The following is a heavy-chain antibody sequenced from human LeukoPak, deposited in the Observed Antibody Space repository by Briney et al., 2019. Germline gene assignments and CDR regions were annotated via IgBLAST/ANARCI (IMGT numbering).Heavy chain of an antibody. V-gene: IGHV4-4*07. CDR2: IYSSGST. D-gene: IGHD4-17*01. Sequence: SETLSLTCTVSGGSISSYYWSWIRQPARNGLEWIGRIYSSGSTNYNPSLKSRVTMSVDTSKNQFSLKLSSLTAADTAVYYCARDGIYGEPSDYWGQGTLVTVSS. CDR1: GGSISSYY. CDR3: ARDGIYGEPSDY. J-gene: IGHJ4*02.